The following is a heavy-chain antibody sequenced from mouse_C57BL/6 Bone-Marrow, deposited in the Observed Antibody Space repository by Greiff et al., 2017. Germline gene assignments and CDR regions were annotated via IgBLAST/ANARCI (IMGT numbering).Heavy chain of an antibody. CDR1: GFTFNTYA. V-gene: IGHV10-3*01. J-gene: IGHJ3*01. CDR2: ISSKSSNYAT. Sequence: EVKLVESGGGLVQPKGSLKLSCAASGFTFNTYAMHWVRQAPGKGLEWVARISSKSSNYATYYADSVKDRFTISRDDSQSMLYLQMNNLKTEETAMYYCVRGVAYWGQGTLVTVSA. CDR3: VRGVAY.